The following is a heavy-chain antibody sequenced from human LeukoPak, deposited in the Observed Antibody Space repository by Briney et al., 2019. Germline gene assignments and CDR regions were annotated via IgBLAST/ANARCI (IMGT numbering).Heavy chain of an antibody. J-gene: IGHJ4*02. CDR2: ISSSGSTI. CDR1: GLTFSSYE. V-gene: IGHV3-48*03. Sequence: GGSLRLSCAASGLTFSSYEMNWVRQAPGKGLEWVSYISSSGSTIYYADSVRGRFTISRDNAKNSLYLQMNSLRAEDAAVYYCARDSIAAYYFDNWGQGTLVTVSS. D-gene: IGHD6-6*01. CDR3: ARDSIAAYYFDN.